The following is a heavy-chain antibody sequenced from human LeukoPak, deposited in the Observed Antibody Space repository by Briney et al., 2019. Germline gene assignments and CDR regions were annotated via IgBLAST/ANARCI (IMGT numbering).Heavy chain of an antibody. V-gene: IGHV3-53*01. CDR2: IYSGGST. J-gene: IGHJ3*02. D-gene: IGHD5-18*01. CDR3: AWIQLWLSSDAFDI. Sequence: GGSLRLSCAASGFTVSSNYVSWVRQAPGKGLEWVSVIYSGGSTYYADSVKGRFTISRDNSKNTLYLQMNSLRAEDTAVYYCAWIQLWLSSDAFDIWGQGTMVTVSS. CDR1: GFTVSSNY.